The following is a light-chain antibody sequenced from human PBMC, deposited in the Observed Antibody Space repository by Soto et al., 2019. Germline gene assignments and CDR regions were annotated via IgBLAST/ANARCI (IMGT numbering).Light chain of an antibody. CDR2: RIS. J-gene: IGKJ1*01. V-gene: IGKV3-15*01. CDR3: LQYDAWPWT. Sequence: ETVITQSLAALSVSPGERVTLSCMASQSVGGYLDWFQQKPGQAPRLVLLRISTRAIGVPARFSGSGSETEFTLTISGLQSEDSGVYYCLQYDAWPWTFGQGTKVDIK. CDR1: QSVGGY.